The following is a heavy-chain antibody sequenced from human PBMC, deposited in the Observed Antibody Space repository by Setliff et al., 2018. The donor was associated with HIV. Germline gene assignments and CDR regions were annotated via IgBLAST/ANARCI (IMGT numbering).Heavy chain of an antibody. CDR1: GFTVSSYY. J-gene: IGHJ4*02. D-gene: IGHD3-22*01. CDR3: ARVRLYNSALDY. CDR2: IYSDGST. V-gene: IGHV3-66*02. Sequence: LRLSCAASGFTVSSYYMAWVRQGPGKGLEWVSTIYSDGSTYHADSVKGRFTLSRDTSKNTLSLQMNTLRPEDTAVYFCARVRLYNSALDYWGQGTLVTVSS.